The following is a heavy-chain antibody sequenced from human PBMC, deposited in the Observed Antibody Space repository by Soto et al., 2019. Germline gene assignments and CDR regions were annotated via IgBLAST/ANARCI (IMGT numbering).Heavy chain of an antibody. D-gene: IGHD4-17*01. V-gene: IGHV4-59*12. CDR3: ARDTVTTLYHDAFDI. CDR1: GGSISSYY. CDR2: IYYSGST. J-gene: IGHJ3*02. Sequence: PSETLSLTCTVSGGSISSYYWSWIRQPPGKGLEWIGYIYYSGSTNYNPSLKSRVTISVDTSKNQFSLKLSSVTAADTAVYYCARDTVTTLYHDAFDIRGQGTMVTVSS.